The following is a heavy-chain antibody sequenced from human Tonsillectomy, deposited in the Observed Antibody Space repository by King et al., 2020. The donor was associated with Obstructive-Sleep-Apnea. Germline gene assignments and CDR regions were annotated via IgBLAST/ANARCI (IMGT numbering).Heavy chain of an antibody. CDR2: IYYSGST. CDR1: GGSISSYY. Sequence: QLQESGPGLVKPSETLSLTCTVSGGSISSYYWSWIRQPPGKGLEWIGYIYYSGSTNYNPSLKSRVTISVDTSKNQFSLKLSSVTAADTAVYYCARHGYSSGRAFDYWGQGTLVTVSS. D-gene: IGHD6-19*01. J-gene: IGHJ4*02. V-gene: IGHV4-59*08. CDR3: ARHGYSSGRAFDY.